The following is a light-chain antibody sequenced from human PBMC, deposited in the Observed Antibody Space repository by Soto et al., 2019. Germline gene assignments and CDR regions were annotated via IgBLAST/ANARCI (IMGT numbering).Light chain of an antibody. CDR1: QSVSSD. Sequence: ETVMTQSPATLSVSPGERATLSCRASQSVSSDLAWYQQKRGQPPRLLIYATSTRVTGIPARFSGSGSGTDFTLTISSLEPEDFAVYYCQQRSNWPPLTFGGGTKVDIK. CDR2: ATS. V-gene: IGKV3-11*01. CDR3: QQRSNWPPLT. J-gene: IGKJ4*01.